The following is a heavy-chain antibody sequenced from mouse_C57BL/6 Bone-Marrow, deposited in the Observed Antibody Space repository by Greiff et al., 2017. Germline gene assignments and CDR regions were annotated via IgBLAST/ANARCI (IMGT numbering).Heavy chain of an antibody. V-gene: IGHV14-4*01. CDR2: IDPENGDT. Sequence: VQLQQSGAELVRPGASVKLSCTASGFNIKDDYMNWVKQRPEQGLEWIGWIDPENGDTEYASKFQGKATITADTSSNTAYLQLSSLTSEDTAVYYCTTFATVVKDYWGQGTTLTVSS. J-gene: IGHJ2*01. CDR1: GFNIKDDY. CDR3: TTFATVVKDY. D-gene: IGHD1-1*01.